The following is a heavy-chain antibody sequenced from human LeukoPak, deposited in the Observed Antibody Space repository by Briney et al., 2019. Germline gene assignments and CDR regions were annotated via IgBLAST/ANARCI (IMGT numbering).Heavy chain of an antibody. CDR1: GGSISSYY. V-gene: IGHV4-59*01. CDR3: ARVLYYDSGNYRADS. D-gene: IGHD3-10*01. J-gene: IGHJ5*01. CDR2: IYYSGST. Sequence: SETLSLTCTVPGGSISSYYWSWIRQPPGKGLEWIGYIYYSGSTNYNSSLKSRVTISVDTSKNQFSLKLSSVTAADTAVYYCARVLYYDSGNYRADSWGQGTLVTVSS.